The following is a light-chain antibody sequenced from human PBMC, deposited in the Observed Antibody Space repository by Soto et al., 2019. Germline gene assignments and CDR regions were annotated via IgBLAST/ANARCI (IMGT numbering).Light chain of an antibody. J-gene: IGKJ4*01. CDR1: QSISSH. CDR3: QQRPNWPLT. Sequence: EIVLTQSPATLSLSPGERATLSCRASQSISSHLAWYQRKPGQAPRLLMYDAANRASGIPARFSGSGSGTDFTLTIISLGPEEFAVYYCQQRPNWPLTFGGGTKVEIK. V-gene: IGKV3-11*01. CDR2: DAA.